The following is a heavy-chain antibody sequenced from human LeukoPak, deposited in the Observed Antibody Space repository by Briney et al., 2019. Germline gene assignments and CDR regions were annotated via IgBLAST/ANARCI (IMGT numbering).Heavy chain of an antibody. Sequence: PGGSLRLSCAASGSTFSNYAMSWVRQAPGKGLEWVSAISGSASSTYHADSVKGRFTISRDNSKNTLYLQMNSLRAEDTAVYYCAREGGYSGSYRDCYFDYWGQGTLVTVSS. D-gene: IGHD1-26*01. CDR1: GSTFSNYA. V-gene: IGHV3-23*01. CDR2: ISGSASST. J-gene: IGHJ4*02. CDR3: AREGGYSGSYRDCYFDY.